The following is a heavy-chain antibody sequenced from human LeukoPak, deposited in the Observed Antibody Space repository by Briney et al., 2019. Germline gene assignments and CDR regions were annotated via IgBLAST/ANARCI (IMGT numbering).Heavy chain of an antibody. J-gene: IGHJ3*01. Sequence: SQTLSLTCAISGDSDSSNSAAWNWIRQSRSRGLEWLGRTYYRSKWYDNYAVSVKSRITISPDTSRNQFSLQLNSVTPEDTAVYYCARSQGGAFDVWGQGTMVTVSS. V-gene: IGHV6-1*01. CDR1: GDSDSSNSAA. CDR2: TYYRSKWYD. CDR3: ARSQGGAFDV.